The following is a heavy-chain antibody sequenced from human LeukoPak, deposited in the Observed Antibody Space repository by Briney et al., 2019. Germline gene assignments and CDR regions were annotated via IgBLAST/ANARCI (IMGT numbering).Heavy chain of an antibody. J-gene: IGHJ4*02. V-gene: IGHV3-33*01. CDR1: GFTLRSYG. CDR2: IWHDGSVL. D-gene: IGHD3-10*01. Sequence: EGSLRLSCAASGFTLRSYGMHWVRQAPGEGLEWVAVIWHDGSVLDYSESVKGRFTVSRDNRKNTLYLQMDSLRVEDTAVYYCARDRGQDDPIDIWGQGTLVTVSS. CDR3: ARDRGQDDPIDI.